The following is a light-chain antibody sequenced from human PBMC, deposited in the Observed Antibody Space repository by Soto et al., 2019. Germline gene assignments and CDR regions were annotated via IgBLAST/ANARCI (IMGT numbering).Light chain of an antibody. CDR3: QQYNNWPRT. CDR1: QSISTD. CDR2: GTS. V-gene: IGKV3D-15*01. J-gene: IGKJ1*01. Sequence: EIMVTQSPGTLSLSPGERATLSCRASQSISTDHLAWYQQKPGQPPRLLIYGTSSRATGGIADRFSGSGSGTEFTLTISSLQSEDFAVYYCQQYNNWPRTFGQGTKVDIK.